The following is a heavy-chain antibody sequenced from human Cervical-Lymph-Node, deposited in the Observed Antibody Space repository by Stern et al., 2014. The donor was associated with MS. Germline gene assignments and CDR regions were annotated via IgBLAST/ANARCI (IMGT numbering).Heavy chain of an antibody. Sequence: VQLVESGSGLVKPSQTLSLTCAVSGGSISRGGYSWSWIRQPPGKGLEWIGYIYHSGSTHYNSSLKSRVTISVDRSKNQFSLKLSSVTAADTAVYYCARVVRSSWYGDAFDIWGQGTMVTVSS. J-gene: IGHJ3*02. D-gene: IGHD6-13*01. V-gene: IGHV4-30-2*01. CDR3: ARVVRSSWYGDAFDI. CDR2: IYHSGST. CDR1: GGSISRGGYS.